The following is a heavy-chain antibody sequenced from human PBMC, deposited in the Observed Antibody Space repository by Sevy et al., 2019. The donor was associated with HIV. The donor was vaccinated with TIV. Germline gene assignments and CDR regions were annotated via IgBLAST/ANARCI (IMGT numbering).Heavy chain of an antibody. Sequence: GGSLRLSCAASGFTFSSHWMAWVRQAPGKGLEWVGRIKSKTDGGTTDYAAHVKGRFTISRDDSKNTLYLQMNSLKTGDTAVYYCTTPNGGDCSSTSCYYYYYGMDVWGQGTTVTVSS. CDR1: GFTFSSHW. V-gene: IGHV3-15*01. CDR3: TTPNGGDCSSTSCYYYYYGMDV. CDR2: IKSKTDGGTT. D-gene: IGHD2-2*01. J-gene: IGHJ6*02.